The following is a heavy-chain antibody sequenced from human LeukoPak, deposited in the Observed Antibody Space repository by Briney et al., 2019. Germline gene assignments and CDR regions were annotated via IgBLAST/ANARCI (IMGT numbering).Heavy chain of an antibody. D-gene: IGHD5-24*01. V-gene: IGHV1-69*05. J-gene: IGHJ5*02. CDR3: ARDGYNRNWFDP. CDR1: GGTFSSYA. CDR2: IIPIFGTA. Sequence: SVKVSCKASGGTFSSYAISWVRQAPGQGLEWMGGIIPIFGTANYAQKFQGRVTITTDESTSTAYMELSSLRSEDTAVYYCARDGYNRNWFDPWGQGTLVAVSS.